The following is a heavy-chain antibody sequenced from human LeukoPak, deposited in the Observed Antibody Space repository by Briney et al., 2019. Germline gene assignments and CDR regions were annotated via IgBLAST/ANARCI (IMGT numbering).Heavy chain of an antibody. CDR1: GFTFSSYA. J-gene: IGHJ4*02. Sequence: PGGSLRLSCAASGFTFSSYAMSWVRQAPGKGLGWVSAISGSGGSTYYADSVKGRFTISRDNSKNTLYLQMNSLRAEDTAVYYCAKGYDILTNFDYWGQGTLVTVSS. CDR2: ISGSGGST. CDR3: AKGYDILTNFDY. D-gene: IGHD3-9*01. V-gene: IGHV3-23*01.